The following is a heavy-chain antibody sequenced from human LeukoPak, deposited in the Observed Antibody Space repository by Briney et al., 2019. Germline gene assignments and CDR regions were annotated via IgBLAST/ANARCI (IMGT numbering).Heavy chain of an antibody. V-gene: IGHV4-4*07. CDR3: ARDHPLRLGELSLDP. CDR1: VGSISSYY. Sequence: SETLSLTCTVSVGSISSYYWSWIRQPAGKGLEWIGRIYTSGSTNYNPSLKSRVTMSVDTSKNQFSLKLSSVTAADTAVYYCARDHPLRLGELSLDPWGQGTLVTVSS. J-gene: IGHJ5*02. CDR2: IYTSGST. D-gene: IGHD3-16*02.